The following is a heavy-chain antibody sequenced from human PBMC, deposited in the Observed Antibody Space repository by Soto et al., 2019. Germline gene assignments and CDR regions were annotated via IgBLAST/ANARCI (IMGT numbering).Heavy chain of an antibody. D-gene: IGHD3-3*01. CDR3: AGRTSLTSVEIFSGGLSGYNWVDP. Sequence: SETMSLTCTVCGGSISIPIYYWAWIRQPPGKGLEWIGSIFYSGNTYYNPSLKSRVTMSVDTSQNQFSLKLSSVTAADTAVYYCAGRTSLTSVEIFSGGLSGYNWVDPWGRGTLVTVSS. V-gene: IGHV4-39*01. CDR2: IFYSGNT. CDR1: GGSISIPIYY. J-gene: IGHJ5*01.